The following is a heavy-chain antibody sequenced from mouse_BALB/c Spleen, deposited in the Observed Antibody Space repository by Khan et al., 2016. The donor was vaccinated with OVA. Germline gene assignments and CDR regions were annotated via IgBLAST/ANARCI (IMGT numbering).Heavy chain of an antibody. V-gene: IGHV1-87*01. CDR1: GYTFTSYW. CDR2: IYPGDGDT. Sequence: LEESGAELARPGASVKLSCKASGYTFTSYWMQWVKQRPGQGLEWIGAIYPGDGDTRYTKKFKGKATLTADKSSSTAYMQLSSLASEDSAVYYCARGGMHFDYWGQGTTLTVSS. J-gene: IGHJ2*01. CDR3: ARGGMHFDY.